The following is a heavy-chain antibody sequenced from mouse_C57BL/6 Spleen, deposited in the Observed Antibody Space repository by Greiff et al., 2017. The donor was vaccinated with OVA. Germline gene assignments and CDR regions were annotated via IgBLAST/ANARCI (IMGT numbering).Heavy chain of an antibody. J-gene: IGHJ2*01. CDR2: INPSSGYT. CDR3: ARSGDYDLHYFDY. V-gene: IGHV1-4*01. D-gene: IGHD2-4*01. CDR1: GYTFTSYT. Sequence: QVQLQQSGAEPARPGASVKMSCKASGYTFTSYTMHWVKQRPGQGLEWIGYINPSSGYTKYNQKFKDKATLTADKSSSTAYMQLSSLTSEDSAVYYCARSGDYDLHYFDYWGQGTTLTVSS.